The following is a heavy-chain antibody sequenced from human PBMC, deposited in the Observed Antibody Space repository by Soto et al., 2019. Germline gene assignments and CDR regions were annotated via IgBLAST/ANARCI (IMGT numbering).Heavy chain of an antibody. CDR3: PKNLITMVRRVIAY. CDR1: GYTFTSYG. V-gene: IGHV1-18*01. J-gene: IGHJ4*02. CDR2: ISDYNGNT. Sequence: QVQLVQSGAEVKKPGASVKVSCKASGYTFTSYGISWVRQAPGQGLEWMGWISDYNGNTNYAQKLQGRVTMTTDPSASTAYMDLRNLGAHDTAGYYCPKNLITMVRRVIAYGGQGTLVTLSS. D-gene: IGHD3-10*01.